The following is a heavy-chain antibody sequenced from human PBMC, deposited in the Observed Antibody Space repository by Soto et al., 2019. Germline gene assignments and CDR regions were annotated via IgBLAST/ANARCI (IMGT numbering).Heavy chain of an antibody. Sequence: ASVKVSFKASGYTFTSYDINWVRQATGQGLEWVGWMNPNSGNTGYAQKFQGRVTMTRNTSISTAYMELSSLRSEDTAVYYCSAVVAATRDGNYYYGMDVWGQGTTVTVSS. CDR2: MNPNSGNT. CDR3: SAVVAATRDGNYYYGMDV. D-gene: IGHD2-15*01. CDR1: GYTFTSYD. J-gene: IGHJ6*02. V-gene: IGHV1-8*01.